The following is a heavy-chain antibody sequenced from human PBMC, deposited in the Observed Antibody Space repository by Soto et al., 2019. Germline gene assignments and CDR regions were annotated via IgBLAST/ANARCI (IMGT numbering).Heavy chain of an antibody. CDR2: ITNRATGDTT. V-gene: IGHV3-72*01. CDR3: ASSITQMLTV. D-gene: IGHD2-21*01. Sequence: EVQLVESGGGLVQSGGSLRLSCTASGFSVSDHIMDWVRPTPGQGLEWFGQITNRATGDTTFYAASVKGRFTVSKDESRNSLYLQMNSLNTEDTAVYYCASSITQMLTVWCQGTLVGVAS. CDR1: GFSVSDHI. J-gene: IGHJ4*02.